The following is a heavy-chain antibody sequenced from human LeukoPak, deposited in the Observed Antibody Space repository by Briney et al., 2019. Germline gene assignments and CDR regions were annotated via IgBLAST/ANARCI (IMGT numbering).Heavy chain of an antibody. CDR2: ISSSSSYI. CDR1: GFTFSSYS. V-gene: IGHV3-21*01. Sequence: GGSLRLSCAASGFTFSSYSMNWVRQAPGKGLEWVSSISSSSSYIYYADSVKGRFTISRDNAKNSLYLQMNSLRAEDTAVYYCARCYDSSVEGAFDIWGQGTMVTVSS. J-gene: IGHJ3*02. D-gene: IGHD3-22*01. CDR3: ARCYDSSVEGAFDI.